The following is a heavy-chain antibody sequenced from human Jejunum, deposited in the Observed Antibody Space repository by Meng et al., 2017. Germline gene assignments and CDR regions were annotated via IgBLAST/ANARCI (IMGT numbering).Heavy chain of an antibody. D-gene: IGHD3-22*01. Sequence: LSCSVSGYSISSGFHWGWIRQPPGKGLEWIATMYHRGSPYYNPSLKSRVTISMDTSKNQLYLQLTSVTAADTAVYYCARGFYASSAYYPPGRWGQGTLVTVSS. CDR1: GYSISSGFH. J-gene: IGHJ4*02. CDR3: ARGFYASSAYYPPGR. CDR2: MYHRGSP. V-gene: IGHV4-38-2*02.